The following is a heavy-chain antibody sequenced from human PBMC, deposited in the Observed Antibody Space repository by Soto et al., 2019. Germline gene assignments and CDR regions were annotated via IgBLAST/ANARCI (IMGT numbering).Heavy chain of an antibody. CDR2: ISSSSSYI. CDR3: ARDLSPSSWYPGFEY. J-gene: IGHJ4*02. D-gene: IGHD6-13*01. V-gene: IGHV3-21*01. CDR1: GFTFSSYS. Sequence: EVQLVESGGGLVKPGGSLRLSCAASGFTFSSYSMNWVRQTPGKGLEWVSSISSSSSYIYYADSVKGRFTISRDNAKNSLYRQMNSLRAEDRAVYYCARDLSPSSWYPGFEYWGQGTLVTVSS.